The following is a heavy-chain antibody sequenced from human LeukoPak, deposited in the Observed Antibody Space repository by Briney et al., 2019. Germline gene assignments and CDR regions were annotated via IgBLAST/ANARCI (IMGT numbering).Heavy chain of an antibody. D-gene: IGHD6-19*01. CDR2: IYYSGST. CDR1: GDSMSNYY. CDR3: ARGDGGWYGTEDY. J-gene: IGHJ4*02. Sequence: PSETLSLTCTVSGDSMSNYYWSWIRQPPGKGLEWIGYIYYSGSTSYNPSLKSRVTISEDTSKNQFSLKLSSVTAADTAVYYCARGDGGWYGTEDYWGQGTLVTVSS. V-gene: IGHV4-59*01.